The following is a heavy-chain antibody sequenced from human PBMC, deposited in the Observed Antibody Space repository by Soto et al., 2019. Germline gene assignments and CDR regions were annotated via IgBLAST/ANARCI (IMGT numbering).Heavy chain of an antibody. Sequence: QVQLVQSGAEVKKPGASVKVSCKASGYTFTNYYMHWVRQAPGQGLEWMGIVNPSGGSTSYAQKFHGRVTMTRDTSTSTVYMELSSLRSEDTAVYYCARALTVTTGSDAFDIWGQGTMVTVSS. CDR1: GYTFTNYY. CDR2: VNPSGGST. V-gene: IGHV1-46*03. J-gene: IGHJ3*02. CDR3: ARALTVTTGSDAFDI. D-gene: IGHD4-17*01.